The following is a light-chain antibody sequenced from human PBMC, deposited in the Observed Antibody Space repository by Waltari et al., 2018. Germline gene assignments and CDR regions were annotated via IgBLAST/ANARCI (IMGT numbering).Light chain of an antibody. CDR3: QQYNNWPPVFT. J-gene: IGKJ3*01. CDR1: QSISSN. Sequence: IVMTQSPATLSVSPGGRATLSCRASQSISSNLAWYQQRPGQAPRLLIYGASNRATGIPARFSGSGSGTEFTLTISSLQSEDLAVYYCQQYNNWPPVFTFGPGTKVDIK. CDR2: GAS. V-gene: IGKV3-15*01.